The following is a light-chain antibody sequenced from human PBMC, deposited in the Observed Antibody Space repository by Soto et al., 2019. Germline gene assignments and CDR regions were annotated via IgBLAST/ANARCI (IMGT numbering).Light chain of an antibody. V-gene: IGKV1-5*01. Sequence: NQLTQSPSSLSASVGDRVTITCRASQNIFTWLAWYQHKPGKAPKLLMYDASILESGVPSRFSGSGSGTQFTLTISSLQSDDFGTYYCQQYNTHSFGGGTKVDIK. CDR3: QQYNTHS. CDR2: DAS. CDR1: QNIFTW. J-gene: IGKJ4*01.